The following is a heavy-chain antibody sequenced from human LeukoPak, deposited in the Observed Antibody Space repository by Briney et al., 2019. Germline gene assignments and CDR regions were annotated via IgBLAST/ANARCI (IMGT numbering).Heavy chain of an antibody. CDR1: GYSISRGYY. CDR2: IYHTGST. J-gene: IGHJ4*02. V-gene: IGHV4-38-2*01. D-gene: IGHD5-24*01. CDR3: ARSYRDGYNFLDY. Sequence: SETLSLTCGVSGYSISRGYYWAWIRQPPGKGLEWIATIYHTGSTYYNPSLESRVTISVDTSKNQFSLKLSSVTAADTAVYYCARSYRDGYNFLDYWGQGTLVTVSS.